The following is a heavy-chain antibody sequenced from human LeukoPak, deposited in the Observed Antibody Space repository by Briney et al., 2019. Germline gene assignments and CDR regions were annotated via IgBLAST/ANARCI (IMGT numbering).Heavy chain of an antibody. J-gene: IGHJ3*02. Sequence: GGSLRLSCAASGFTFSSYEMNWVRQAPGKGLEWVSYISSSGSTIYYADSVKGRFTISRDNAKNSLYLQMNSLRAEDTAVYYCTREGPNDAFDIWGQGTLVTVSS. V-gene: IGHV3-48*03. CDR3: TREGPNDAFDI. CDR1: GFTFSSYE. CDR2: ISSSGSTI.